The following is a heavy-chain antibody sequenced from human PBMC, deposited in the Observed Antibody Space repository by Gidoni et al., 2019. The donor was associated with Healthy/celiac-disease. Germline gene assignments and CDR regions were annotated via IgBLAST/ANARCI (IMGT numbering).Heavy chain of an antibody. D-gene: IGHD5-18*01. CDR3: ARGGDTAHHGSYYFDY. J-gene: IGHJ4*02. CDR1: GGTLSSYA. CDR2: IIPIFGTA. Sequence: QVQLVQSGAEVKKHGSSVKLSCRASGGTLSSYAISWVRQAPGQGLEWMGGIIPIFGTANYAKKFQGRVTITADESTSTAYMELSSLRSEDTAVYYCARGGDTAHHGSYYFDYWGQGTLVTVSS. V-gene: IGHV1-69*01.